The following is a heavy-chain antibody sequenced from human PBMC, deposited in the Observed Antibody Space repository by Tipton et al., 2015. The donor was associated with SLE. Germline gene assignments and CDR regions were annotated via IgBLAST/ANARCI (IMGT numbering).Heavy chain of an antibody. V-gene: IGHV4-39*07. D-gene: IGHD3-3*01. CDR1: GGSISSSSYY. Sequence: LRLSCTVSGGSISSSSYYWGWIRQPPGKGLEWIGIIYYTGSTYYNPSLKSRVTISVDTSKNQFSLNLSSVTAADTAVHYCARRNRLFGVVTAFDIWGQGTMVTVSS. CDR3: ARRNRLFGVVTAFDI. CDR2: IYYTGST. J-gene: IGHJ3*02.